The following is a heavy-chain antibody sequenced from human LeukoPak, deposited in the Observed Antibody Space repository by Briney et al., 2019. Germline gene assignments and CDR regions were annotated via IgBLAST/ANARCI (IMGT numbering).Heavy chain of an antibody. CDR1: GFTFSSYW. V-gene: IGHV3-74*01. J-gene: IGHJ1*01. CDR3: ARVGYYDSSNYYAYFQH. Sequence: QPGGSLRLSCAASGFTFSSYWMHWVRQAPGKGLEWVARITSDGTDISYGDSVKGRFTISRDNAKNTLSLQMNSLRVEDTAVYYCARVGYYDSSNYYAYFQHWGQGTLVTVSS. D-gene: IGHD3-22*01. CDR2: ITSDGTDI.